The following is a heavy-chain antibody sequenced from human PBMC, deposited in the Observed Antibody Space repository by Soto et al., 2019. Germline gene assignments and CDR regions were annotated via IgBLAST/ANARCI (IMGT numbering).Heavy chain of an antibody. D-gene: IGHD6-13*01. CDR3: ASDFGIAAAGTSYYYGMDV. V-gene: IGHV3-21*04. J-gene: IGHJ6*02. CDR2: ISSSSSYI. CDR1: GFTFSSYS. Sequence: EVQLVESGGGLVKPGGSLRLSCAASGFTFSSYSMNWVRQAPGKGLEWVSSISSSSSYIYYADSVKGRFTISKDNAKNPLYLQINSPSAEDTAVYYCASDFGIAAAGTSYYYGMDVWGQGTTVTVSS.